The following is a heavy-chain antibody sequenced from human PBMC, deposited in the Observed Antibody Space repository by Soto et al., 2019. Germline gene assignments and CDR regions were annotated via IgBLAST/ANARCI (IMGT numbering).Heavy chain of an antibody. CDR2: IYYSGST. CDR3: ASPSVGSGELLVY. D-gene: IGHD3-10*01. V-gene: IGHV4-39*01. J-gene: IGHJ4*02. Sequence: SETLSLTCTVSGGSISSSSYYWGWIRQPPGKGLEWIGSIYYSGSTYYNPSLKSRVTISVDTSKNLFSLKLSSVTAADTAVYYCASPSVGSGELLVYWGQGTLVTVSS. CDR1: GGSISSSSYY.